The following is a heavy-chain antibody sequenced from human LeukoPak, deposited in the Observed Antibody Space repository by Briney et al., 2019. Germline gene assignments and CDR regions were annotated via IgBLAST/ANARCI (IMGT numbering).Heavy chain of an antibody. CDR3: AKDLIALLTGNWFDP. CDR2: ISGSGGST. V-gene: IGHV3-23*01. D-gene: IGHD3-16*01. Sequence: GGSLRLSCAASGFTFSSYAMSWVRQAPGKGVEWVSAISGSGGSTYYADSGKGRFTISRDNSKNTLYLQMNSLRAEDTAVYYCAKDLIALLTGNWFDPWGQGTLVTVSS. J-gene: IGHJ5*02. CDR1: GFTFSSYA.